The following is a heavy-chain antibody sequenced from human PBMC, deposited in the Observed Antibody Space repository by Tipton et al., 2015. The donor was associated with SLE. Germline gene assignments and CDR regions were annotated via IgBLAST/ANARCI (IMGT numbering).Heavy chain of an antibody. Sequence: TLSLTCTVSNYPIRSDYYWGWIRQPPGKGLEWIGSILHSGTTYYNPSLKSRVILSVDTSKNQFSLKLSSVTAADTAVYYCARNAHVVSRWFDPWGQGTLVTVSS. CDR2: ILHSGTT. J-gene: IGHJ5*02. CDR3: ARNAHVVSRWFDP. D-gene: IGHD2-2*01. V-gene: IGHV4-38-2*02. CDR1: NYPIRSDYY.